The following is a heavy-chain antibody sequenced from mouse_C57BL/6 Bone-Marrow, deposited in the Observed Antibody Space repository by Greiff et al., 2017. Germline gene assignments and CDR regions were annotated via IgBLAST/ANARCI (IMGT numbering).Heavy chain of an antibody. V-gene: IGHV5-4*03. Sequence: EVKLVESGGGLVKPGGSLKLSCAASGFTFSSYAMSWVRQTPEKRLEWVATISDGGSYTYYPDNVKGRFTISGDDAKNTLYLQMCHLKSEDTAMYYCARPADYCNGWVAWFAYWGQGTLVTVSA. J-gene: IGHJ3*01. CDR2: ISDGGSYT. CDR3: ARPADYCNGWVAWFAY. CDR1: GFTFSSYA. D-gene: IGHD2-1*01.